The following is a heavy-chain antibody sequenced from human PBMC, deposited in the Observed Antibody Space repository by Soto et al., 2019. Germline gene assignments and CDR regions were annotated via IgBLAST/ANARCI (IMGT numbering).Heavy chain of an antibody. CDR1: GYSFTSHW. CDR3: ARLRYCSGGSCYYYYGMDV. V-gene: IGHV5-51*03. J-gene: IGHJ6*02. Sequence: PGESLKISCKGSGYSFTSHWIGWVRQMPGKGLEWMGIIYPGDSDTRYSPSFQGQVTISADKSISTAYLQWSSLKASDTAMYYCARLRYCSGGSCYYYYGMDVWGQGTTVTVSS. CDR2: IYPGDSDT. D-gene: IGHD2-15*01.